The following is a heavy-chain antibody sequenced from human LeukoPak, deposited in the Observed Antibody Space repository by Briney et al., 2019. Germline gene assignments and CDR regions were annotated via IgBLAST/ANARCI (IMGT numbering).Heavy chain of an antibody. CDR3: AKGHLAAAGHFDY. Sequence: GGSLRLSCAASGFTFSSYGMHWVRQAPGKGLEWVAFIRYDGSNKYYADSVKGRFTISRDNSKNTLYLQMNSLRAEDTAVYYCAKGHLAAAGHFDYWGQGTLVTVSS. CDR1: GFTFSSYG. J-gene: IGHJ4*02. D-gene: IGHD6-13*01. CDR2: IRYDGSNK. V-gene: IGHV3-30*02.